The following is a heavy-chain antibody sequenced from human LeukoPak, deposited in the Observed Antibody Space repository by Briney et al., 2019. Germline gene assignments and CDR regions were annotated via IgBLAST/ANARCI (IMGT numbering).Heavy chain of an antibody. CDR3: ARLSIAAAGTGQAVDY. CDR1: GFTFSSYG. V-gene: IGHV3-33*01. D-gene: IGHD6-13*01. Sequence: GGSLRLSCAASGFTFSSYGMHWVRQAPGKGLEWVAVIWYDGSNKYYADSVKGRFTISRDNSKTTLYLQMNSLRAEDTAVYYCARLSIAAAGTGQAVDYWGQGTLVTVSS. J-gene: IGHJ4*02. CDR2: IWYDGSNK.